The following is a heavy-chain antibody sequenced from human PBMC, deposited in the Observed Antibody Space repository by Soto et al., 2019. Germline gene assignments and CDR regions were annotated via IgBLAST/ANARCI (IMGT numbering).Heavy chain of an antibody. V-gene: IGHV4-4*02. Sequence: PSETLSLTCTLSGGSVRAPDWWNWVRQSPDKGLEWIAEVHISGHSNYNPSLRSRVSVSIDSSKNQFYLNLNSVTAADTAIYYCARVRQGCSANNCYFDPWGQGTQVTASS. CDR1: GGSVRAPDW. CDR3: ARVRQGCSANNCYFDP. CDR2: VHISGHS. J-gene: IGHJ5*01. D-gene: IGHD1-1*01.